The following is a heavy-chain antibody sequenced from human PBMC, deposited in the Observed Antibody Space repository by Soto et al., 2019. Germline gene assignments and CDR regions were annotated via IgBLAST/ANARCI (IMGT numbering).Heavy chain of an antibody. CDR3: AKSSAVGANFFDL. CDR1: EFTFENYA. D-gene: IGHD1-26*01. Sequence: SLRLSGAASEFTFENYAMHWVRQAPGKGLEWVSGITWNGGTIDYGDSVKGRFTISRDNAKNSLYLQMNSLRAEDTAIYYCAKSSAVGANFFDLWGHGTLVTVSS. J-gene: IGHJ4*01. CDR2: ITWNGGTI. V-gene: IGHV3-9*01.